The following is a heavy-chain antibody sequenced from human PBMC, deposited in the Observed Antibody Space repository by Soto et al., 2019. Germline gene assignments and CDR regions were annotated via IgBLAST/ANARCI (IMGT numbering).Heavy chain of an antibody. V-gene: IGHV4-39*01. CDR1: GGSISSSSYY. J-gene: IGHJ5*02. Sequence: TSETLSLTCTVSGGSISSSSYYWGWIRQPPGKGLEWIGSIYYSGSTYYNPSLKSRVTISVDTSKNQFSLKLSSVTAADTAVYYCARGGHYDSSGYEGWFDPWGQGTRVTVSS. D-gene: IGHD3-22*01. CDR2: IYYSGST. CDR3: ARGGHYDSSGYEGWFDP.